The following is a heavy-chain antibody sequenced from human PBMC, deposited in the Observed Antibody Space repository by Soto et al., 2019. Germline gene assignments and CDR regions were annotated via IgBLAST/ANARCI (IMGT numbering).Heavy chain of an antibody. Sequence: LSLTCTVSGGSISSYYWSWIRQPPGKGLEWIGYIYYSGSTNYNPSLKSRVTISVDTSKNQFSLKLSSVTAADTAVYYCARDLRPYDFWSGYYTGEYYYYGMDVWGQGTTVTVSS. CDR3: ARDLRPYDFWSGYYTGEYYYYGMDV. CDR1: GGSISSYY. CDR2: IYYSGST. J-gene: IGHJ6*02. V-gene: IGHV4-59*01. D-gene: IGHD3-3*01.